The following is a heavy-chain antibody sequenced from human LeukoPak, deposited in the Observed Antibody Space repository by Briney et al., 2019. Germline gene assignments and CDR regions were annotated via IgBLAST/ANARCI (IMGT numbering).Heavy chain of an antibody. CDR2: IYYTGSA. V-gene: IGHV4-59*01. CDR1: GAPITRYY. J-gene: IGHJ4*02. CDR3: ATAGDWNDVPH. Sequence: SETLSLTCTVSGAPITRYYWSWIRQPPGKGLEWIGYIYYTGSANYNPSLKSRVTISVDTSKNQFSLRLSSVTAADTAVYYCATAGDWNDVPHWGQGTLVTVSS. D-gene: IGHD1-1*01.